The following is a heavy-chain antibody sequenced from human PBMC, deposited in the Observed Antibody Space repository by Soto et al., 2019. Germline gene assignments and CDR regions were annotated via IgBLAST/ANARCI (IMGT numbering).Heavy chain of an antibody. CDR1: GGTFSSYT. CDR3: ARGYFDWLLFY. D-gene: IGHD3-9*01. V-gene: IGHV1-69*02. Sequence: QVQLVQSGAEVKKPGSSVKVSCKASGGTFSSYTISWVRQAPGQGLEWMGRIIPILGIANYAQKSQGRVTITADKSTSTAYMELSSLRSEATAVYYCARGYFDWLLFYWGQGTLVTVSS. J-gene: IGHJ4*02. CDR2: IIPILGIA.